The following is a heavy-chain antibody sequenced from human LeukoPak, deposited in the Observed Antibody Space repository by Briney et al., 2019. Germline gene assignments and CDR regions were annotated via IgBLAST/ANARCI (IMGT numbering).Heavy chain of an antibody. J-gene: IGHJ4*02. D-gene: IGHD3-10*01. CDR2: INPNSGGT. Sequence: ASVKVSCKASGYTFTGYYMHWVRRAPGQGLEWMGWINPNSGGTNYAQKFQGRVTMTRDTSISTAYMELSRLRSDDTAVYYCARDRVTMVRGVISYFDYWGQGTLVTVSS. CDR1: GYTFTGYY. CDR3: ARDRVTMVRGVISYFDY. V-gene: IGHV1-2*02.